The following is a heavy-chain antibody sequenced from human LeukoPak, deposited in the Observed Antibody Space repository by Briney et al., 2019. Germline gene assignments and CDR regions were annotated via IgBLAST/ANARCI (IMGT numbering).Heavy chain of an antibody. CDR2: IKSNTDGETT. Sequence: PGGSLRLSCAGSGFTFSNAWMNWVSQAPGKGLEWVGRIKSNTDGETTDYAAPVKGRFTISRDDSKNTLYLQMNSLKTEDTAVYYCTTESDTAMVFDYWGQGTLVTVSS. CDR3: TTESDTAMVFDY. D-gene: IGHD5-18*01. V-gene: IGHV3-15*07. J-gene: IGHJ4*02. CDR1: GFTFSNAW.